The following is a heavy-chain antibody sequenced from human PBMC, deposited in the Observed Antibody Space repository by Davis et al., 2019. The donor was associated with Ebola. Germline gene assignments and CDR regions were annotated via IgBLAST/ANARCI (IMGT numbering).Heavy chain of an antibody. V-gene: IGHV3-73*01. CDR1: GFTFSGST. CDR2: IKSKAEGYAT. CDR3: AREGSEYFDWLLSTLGMDV. D-gene: IGHD3-9*01. J-gene: IGHJ6*02. Sequence: GGSLRLSCAASGFTFSGSTMHWVRQASGKGLEWVGRIKSKAEGYATAYAASVKGRFTISRDDSKNTLYLQMNSLKTEDTAVYYCAREGSEYFDWLLSTLGMDVWGQGTTVTVSS.